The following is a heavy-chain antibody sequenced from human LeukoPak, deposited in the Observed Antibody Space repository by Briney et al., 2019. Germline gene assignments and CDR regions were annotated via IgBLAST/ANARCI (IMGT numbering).Heavy chain of an antibody. CDR2: INPNSGGT. CDR1: VYTFTHYY. V-gene: IGHV1-2*02. CDR3: ARVQWSQPHPDV. J-gene: IGHJ6*04. Sequence: GASVTVSCKASVYTFTHYYMHWVRQAPGQGLEWMGWINPNSGGTNYAQKFQGRVTMTRDTSISTAYMELSRLRSDDTAVYYCARVQWSQPHPDVWGKGTTVTVSS. D-gene: IGHD3-10*01.